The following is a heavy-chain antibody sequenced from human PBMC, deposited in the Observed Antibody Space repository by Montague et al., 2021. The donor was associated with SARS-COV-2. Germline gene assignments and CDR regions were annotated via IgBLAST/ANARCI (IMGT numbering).Heavy chain of an antibody. V-gene: IGHV4-4*07. J-gene: IGHJ4*02. CDR1: GGSISGYY. CDR3: VRDQGRSNWNYPDY. D-gene: IGHD1-20*01. Sequence: SETLSLTCTVSGGSISGYYWSWFRQSSGKGLEWIGRIYNSGSTSXNPSLKSRVTMSVDTSKNQFSLKLSSVTAADTADYYCVRDQGRSNWNYPDYWGQGTLVTVSS. CDR2: IYNSGST.